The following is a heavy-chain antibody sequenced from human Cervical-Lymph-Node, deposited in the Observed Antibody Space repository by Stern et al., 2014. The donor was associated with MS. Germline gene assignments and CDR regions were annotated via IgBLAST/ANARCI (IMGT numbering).Heavy chain of an antibody. CDR3: ARSGYYYYGMDV. V-gene: IGHV3-21*01. J-gene: IGHJ6*02. Sequence: EVQLVESGGGLVKPGGSLRLSCAASGFTFSSYSMNWVRQAPGKGLEWVSSISSSSSYIYHADSVKGRFTISRDNAKNSLYLQMNSPRAEDTAVYYCARSGYYYYGMDVWGQGTTVTVSS. CDR1: GFTFSSYS. CDR2: ISSSSSYI. D-gene: IGHD6-25*01.